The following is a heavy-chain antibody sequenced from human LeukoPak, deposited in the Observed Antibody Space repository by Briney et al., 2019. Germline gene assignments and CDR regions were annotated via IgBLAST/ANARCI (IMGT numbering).Heavy chain of an antibody. D-gene: IGHD7-27*01. CDR2: ISAYNGNT. CDR1: GYTFTSYG. J-gene: IGHJ5*02. V-gene: IGHV1-18*01. CDR3: ARGSPWGWFDP. Sequence: ASVKVSCKASGYTFTSYGISWVRQAPGQGLEWMGWISAYNGNTNYAQKFQGRVTMTRDTSISTAYMELSRLRSDDTAVYYCARGSPWGWFDPWGQGTLVTVSS.